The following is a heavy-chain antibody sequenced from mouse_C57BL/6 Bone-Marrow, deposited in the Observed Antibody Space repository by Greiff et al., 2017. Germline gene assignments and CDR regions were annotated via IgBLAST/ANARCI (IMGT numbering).Heavy chain of an antibody. D-gene: IGHD1-1*01. CDR3: TTCYGNSYWYFDV. V-gene: IGHV14-4*01. CDR1: GFNIKDDY. CDR2: IDPENGDT. J-gene: IGHJ1*03. Sequence: VQLKESGAELVRPGASVKLSCTASGFNIKDDYMHWVKQRPEQGLEWIGWIDPENGDTEYASKFQGKATITADTSSNTAYLQLSSLTSEDTAVYYCTTCYGNSYWYFDVWGTGTTVTVSS.